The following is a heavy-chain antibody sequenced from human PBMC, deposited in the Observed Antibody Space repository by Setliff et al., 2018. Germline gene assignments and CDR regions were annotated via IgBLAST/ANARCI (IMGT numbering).Heavy chain of an antibody. Sequence: PGGSLRLSCATSGFSFSYHSMDWVRQAPGKGLEWVSTISGGGTNTDYADSVKGRFTISRDNANNSLSLQMDSLRAEDTAIYYCARDQARWLVADGTFDYWGQGALVTVSS. CDR1: GFSFSYHS. CDR3: ARDQARWLVADGTFDY. D-gene: IGHD6-19*01. J-gene: IGHJ4*02. CDR2: ISGGGTNT. V-gene: IGHV3-23*01.